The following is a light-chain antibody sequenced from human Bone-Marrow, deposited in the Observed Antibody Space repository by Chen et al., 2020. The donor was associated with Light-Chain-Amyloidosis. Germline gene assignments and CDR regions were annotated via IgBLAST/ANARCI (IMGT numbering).Light chain of an antibody. CDR3: KVWERSSDRPV. V-gene: IGLV3-21*02. Sequence: SYVLTQPSSVSVAPGQTATIACGGNNIGSTSVHWYQQTPGQAPLLVVYDDSDRPSGIPERLAGSNYGNTATLTNSRVEAGDEADYYCKVWERSSDRPVFGGGTKLTVL. J-gene: IGLJ3*02. CDR1: NIGSTS. CDR2: DDS.